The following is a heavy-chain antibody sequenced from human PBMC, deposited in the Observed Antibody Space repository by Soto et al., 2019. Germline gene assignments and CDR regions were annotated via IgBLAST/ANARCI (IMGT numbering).Heavy chain of an antibody. V-gene: IGHV4-59*01. J-gene: IGHJ4*02. CDR1: GGSISSYY. Sequence: SETLSLTCTVSGGSISSYYWSWIRQPPGKGLEWIGYIYYSGSTNYNPSLKGRVTISVDTSKNQFSLRMRSVTAADTAVYYCARAGSYDSRGYFLDYWGQGTVVTVSS. CDR2: IYYSGST. D-gene: IGHD3-22*01. CDR3: ARAGSYDSRGYFLDY.